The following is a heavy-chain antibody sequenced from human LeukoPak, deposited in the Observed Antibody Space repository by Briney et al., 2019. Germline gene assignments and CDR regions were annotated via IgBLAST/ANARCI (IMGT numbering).Heavy chain of an antibody. V-gene: IGHV3-21*01. D-gene: IGHD3-10*02. J-gene: IGHJ6*04. CDR1: GFTFSSYW. CDR2: ICGNCDRT. CDR3: AELGITMIGGV. Sequence: GGSLRLSCAASGFTFSSYWMSWVRQAPGKGLEWVSAICGNCDRTYYADSVKGRFTISRDNAKNSLYLQMNSLRAEDTAVYYCAELGITMIGGVWGKGTTVTISS.